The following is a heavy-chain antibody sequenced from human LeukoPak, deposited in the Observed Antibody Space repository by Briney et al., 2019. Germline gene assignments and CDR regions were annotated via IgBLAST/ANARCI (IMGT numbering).Heavy chain of an antibody. D-gene: IGHD4-17*01. CDR3: ARDPTTVTKRLDI. Sequence: SETLSLTCTVSGGSFNSHYWSWIRQPPGKGLEWIGYISYIGSTNYNPSLKSRVTISVDTSKNQFSLKLSSVTAADTAVYYCARDPTTVTKRLDIWGQGTMVTVSS. J-gene: IGHJ3*02. V-gene: IGHV4-59*11. CDR2: ISYIGST. CDR1: GGSFNSHY.